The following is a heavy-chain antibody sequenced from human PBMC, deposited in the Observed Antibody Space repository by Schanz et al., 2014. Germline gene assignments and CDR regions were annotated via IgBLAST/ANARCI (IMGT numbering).Heavy chain of an antibody. V-gene: IGHV1-2*04. CDR2: INPNTGGT. D-gene: IGHD6-13*01. J-gene: IGHJ4*02. Sequence: QVQLVQSGAEVKKPGASVKVSCKASGYTFSDYYIHWVRQAPGQGLEWMGWINPNTGGTNFAQKFQGWVTMTRDTSTSTVYMELSSLRSEDTAVYYCARDGVDAAAGGNYWGQGTLVTVSA. CDR3: ARDGVDAAAGGNY. CDR1: GYTFSDYY.